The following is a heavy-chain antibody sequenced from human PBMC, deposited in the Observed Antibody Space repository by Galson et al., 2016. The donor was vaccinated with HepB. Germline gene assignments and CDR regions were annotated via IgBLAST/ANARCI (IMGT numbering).Heavy chain of an antibody. CDR1: GFTVSRDY. CDR2: IYSRGSA. J-gene: IGHJ4*02. V-gene: IGHV3-66*01. CDR3: ARDWGSSWCLH. D-gene: IGHD6-13*01. Sequence: SLRLSCAGSGFTVSRDYMSWVRQAPGKGLEWVSVIYSRGSAYYADSVKGRFTTSRDNSKNTLYLQVNSLKAEDTAVYYCARDWGSSWCLHWGQGTLVTVSS.